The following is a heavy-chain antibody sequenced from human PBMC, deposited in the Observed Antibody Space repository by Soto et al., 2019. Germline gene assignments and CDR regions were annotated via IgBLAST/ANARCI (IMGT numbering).Heavy chain of an antibody. CDR1: GFTFTSSA. J-gene: IGHJ2*01. Sequence: QMQLVQSGPEVKKPGTSVKVSCKASGFTFTSSAVQWVRQARGQRLEWIGWIVVGSGNTNYAQKFQERVTITRDMSTSTAYMELSSLRSEDTAVYYCAAGTELYDSSGYYLLPKNWYFDLWGRGTLVTVSS. D-gene: IGHD3-22*01. V-gene: IGHV1-58*01. CDR3: AAGTELYDSSGYYLLPKNWYFDL. CDR2: IVVGSGNT.